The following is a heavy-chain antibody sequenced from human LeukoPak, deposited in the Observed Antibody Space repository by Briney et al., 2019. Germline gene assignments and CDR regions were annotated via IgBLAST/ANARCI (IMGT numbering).Heavy chain of an antibody. CDR2: IYTSGST. CDR1: GGSISSYY. CDR3: ARHQYCSSTSCYRTVYYFDY. V-gene: IGHV4-4*07. Sequence: SQTLSLTCTVSGGSISSYYWSWIRQPAGKGLEWIGRIYTSGSTNYNPSLKSRVTMSVDTSKNQFSLKLSSVTAADTAVYYCARHQYCSSTSCYRTVYYFDYWGQGTLVTVSS. J-gene: IGHJ4*02. D-gene: IGHD2-2*02.